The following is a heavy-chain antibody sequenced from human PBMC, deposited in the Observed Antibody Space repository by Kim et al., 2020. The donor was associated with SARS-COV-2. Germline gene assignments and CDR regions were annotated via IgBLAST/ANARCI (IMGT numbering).Heavy chain of an antibody. CDR3: ASSSPLRDFDWLLSFDH. V-gene: IGHV3-7*01. D-gene: IGHD3-9*01. CDR1: GFTFSSYW. CDR2: IKQDGSEK. J-gene: IGHJ4*02. Sequence: GGSLRLSCAASGFTFSSYWMSWVRQAPGKGLEWVSNIKQDGSEKYYVDSVKGRFTISRDNAKNSLYLQMNNLRAEDTAVYYCASSSPLRDFDWLLSFDHWGQGNLGNGSS.